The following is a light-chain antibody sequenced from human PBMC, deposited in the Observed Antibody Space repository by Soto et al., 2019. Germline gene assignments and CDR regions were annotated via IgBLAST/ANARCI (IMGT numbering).Light chain of an antibody. CDR2: DAS. CDR1: QDISNY. Sequence: DIQMPQSPSSLSASVGDRVTITCQASQDISNYLNWYQQKPGKAPKLLIYDASNLETGVPSRFSGGGSGTDFTFTISSLQPEDIATYYCQQYDNLRVTFGPGTKVDI. V-gene: IGKV1-33*01. CDR3: QQYDNLRVT. J-gene: IGKJ3*01.